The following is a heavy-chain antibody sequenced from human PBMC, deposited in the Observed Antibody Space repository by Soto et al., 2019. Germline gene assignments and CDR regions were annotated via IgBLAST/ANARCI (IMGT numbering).Heavy chain of an antibody. CDR1: GFTFASHA. J-gene: IGHJ1*01. CDR3: ASWVIALGGTGYFRH. V-gene: IGHV3-23*01. D-gene: IGHD6-19*01. CDR2: ISANGGRA. Sequence: EAQLLESGGDLIQPGGSLTLSCAASGFTFASHAMSWVRQAPGMGLEWVSGISANGGRANYADSVKGRFSLSRDNSKNTMFLQMDSLTAEDTAIYYCASWVIALGGTGYFRHWGQGTLVTVSS.